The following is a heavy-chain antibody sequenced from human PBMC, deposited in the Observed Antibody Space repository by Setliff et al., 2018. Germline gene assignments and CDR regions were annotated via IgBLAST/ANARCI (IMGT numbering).Heavy chain of an antibody. CDR3: ARGRGPDIVVTIPGDY. CDR1: GYTFRSYA. Sequence: ASVKVSCKASGYTFRSYAMNWVRQAPGQGLEWVGWISPYSGKTDYAQKFQDRVIMTIDSATTTAYMELKTLRSDDTAVYYCARGRGPDIVVTIPGDYWGQGTQVTVS. CDR2: ISPYSGKT. V-gene: IGHV1-18*01. D-gene: IGHD2-15*01. J-gene: IGHJ4*02.